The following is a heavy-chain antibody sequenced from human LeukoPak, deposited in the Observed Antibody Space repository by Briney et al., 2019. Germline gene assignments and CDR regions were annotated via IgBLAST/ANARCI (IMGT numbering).Heavy chain of an antibody. CDR3: ARGVYYFDY. CDR2: IKEDGGEK. J-gene: IGHJ4*02. CDR1: GFTFSSSW. Sequence: GGSLRLSCVASGFTFSSSWMAWVRQAPGKGLEWVANIKEDGGEKYCVDSVKGRFTISRDNAKNSLFLQMMSLRAEDTAVYYCARGVYYFDYWGQGTLVTVSS. V-gene: IGHV3-7*03. D-gene: IGHD3-16*01.